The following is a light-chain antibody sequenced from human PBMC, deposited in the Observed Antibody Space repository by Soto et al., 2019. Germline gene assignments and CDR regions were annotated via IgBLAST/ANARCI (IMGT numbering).Light chain of an antibody. J-gene: IGKJ5*01. V-gene: IGKV1-39*01. Sequence: DVKMTQSPASLSASVGDRVTITCRASQSISSYLNWYQQKPGKAPKLLIYAASSLESGVPSRFSGSGSGTDFTLTISSLQPEDFAPYYCQQSYSTPITFGQGTRLEI. CDR1: QSISSY. CDR3: QQSYSTPIT. CDR2: AAS.